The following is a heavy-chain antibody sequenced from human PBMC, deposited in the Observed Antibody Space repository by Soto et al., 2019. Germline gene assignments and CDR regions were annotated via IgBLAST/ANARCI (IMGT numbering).Heavy chain of an antibody. CDR3: AREGPYNYGYSY. D-gene: IGHD5-18*01. V-gene: IGHV3-33*01. J-gene: IGHJ4*02. Sequence: QVQLVESGGGVVQPGRSLRLSCAASGFTFSNYGMHWFRQAPGKGLEWVATIWYDGSKEYYVDSVKGRFTISRDNSKNPLYLQMNSLRADDTAVYYCAREGPYNYGYSYWGQGTLVTVSS. CDR1: GFTFSNYG. CDR2: IWYDGSKE.